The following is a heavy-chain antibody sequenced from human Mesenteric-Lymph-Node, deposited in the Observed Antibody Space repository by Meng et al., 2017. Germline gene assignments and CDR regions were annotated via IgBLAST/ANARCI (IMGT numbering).Heavy chain of an antibody. CDR1: GGTFSSYA. Sequence: SVKVSCKASGGTFSSYAISWVRQAPGQGLEWMGGIIPIFGTANYAQKFQGRVTITADESTSTAYMELRSLRSDDTAVYYCARDYYYDSSGRGVIDYWGQGTLVTVSS. D-gene: IGHD3-22*01. J-gene: IGHJ4*02. CDR2: IIPIFGTA. V-gene: IGHV1-69*13. CDR3: ARDYYYDSSGRGVIDY.